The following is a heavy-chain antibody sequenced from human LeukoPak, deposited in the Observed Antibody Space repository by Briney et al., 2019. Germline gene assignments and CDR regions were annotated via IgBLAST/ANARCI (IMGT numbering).Heavy chain of an antibody. D-gene: IGHD6-13*01. V-gene: IGHV5-51*01. CDR2: IYPGDSDT. CDR3: ARLGAAAGTNLSY. J-gene: IGHJ4*02. CDR1: GYKFTSYW. Sequence: GESLKISCKVSGYKFTSYWIGWVRQMPGKGLEWMGIIYPGDSDTRYSPSFQGQVTISADKSISTAYLQWSSLKASDTAMYYCARLGAAAGTNLSYWGQGTLVTVSS.